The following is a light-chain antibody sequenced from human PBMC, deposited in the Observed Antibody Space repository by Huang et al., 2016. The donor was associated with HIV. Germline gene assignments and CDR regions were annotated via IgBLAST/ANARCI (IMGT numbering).Light chain of an antibody. J-gene: IGKJ2*01. Sequence: DIQMTQSPSSVFASVGDRVTITCRASQGISSWLVWYQQKPGKAPKLLIYAASSLQSGVPSRFSGSGSGTDFTLTISSLQPEDFATYYCQQANTFPYTFGQGTKLKIK. CDR1: QGISSW. CDR3: QQANTFPYT. CDR2: AAS. V-gene: IGKV1-12*01.